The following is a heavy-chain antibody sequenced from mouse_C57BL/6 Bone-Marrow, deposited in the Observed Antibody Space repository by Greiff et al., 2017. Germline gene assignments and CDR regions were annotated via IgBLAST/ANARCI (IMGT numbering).Heavy chain of an antibody. J-gene: IGHJ3*01. Sequence: DVMLVESGGDLVKPGGSLKLSCAASGFTFSSYGMSWVRQTPDKRLEWVATISSGGSYTYYPDSVKGRFTISRDNAKNTLYLQMSSLKSEDTAMYYCARPYGNYWGQGTLVTVSA. CDR3: ARPYGNY. CDR1: GFTFSSYG. CDR2: ISSGGSYT. D-gene: IGHD2-1*01. V-gene: IGHV5-6*02.